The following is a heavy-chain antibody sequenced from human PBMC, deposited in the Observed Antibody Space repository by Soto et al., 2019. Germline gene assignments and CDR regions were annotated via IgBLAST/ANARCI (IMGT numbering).Heavy chain of an antibody. Sequence: EVQLLESGGGLVQPGGSLRLSCAASGFTFGTYTMSWVCQAPGKGLEWVSSISGSDGITYYEDSVKGRFSISRDKSKNTLYLQMNSLRAEDTAIYYCAKLDFWNSYYGLDVWGQGTTVTVSS. CDR1: GFTFGTYT. CDR2: ISGSDGIT. CDR3: AKLDFWNSYYGLDV. J-gene: IGHJ6*02. D-gene: IGHD3-3*01. V-gene: IGHV3-23*01.